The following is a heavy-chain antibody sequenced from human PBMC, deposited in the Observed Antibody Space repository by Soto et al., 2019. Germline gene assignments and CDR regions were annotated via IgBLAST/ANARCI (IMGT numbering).Heavy chain of an antibody. J-gene: IGHJ4*02. D-gene: IGHD1-1*01. CDR2: ISGRGGTT. CDR3: AREIVTTGEYYFDS. V-gene: IGHV3-23*01. Sequence: PGGSLRLSCAASGFTFGNYAMSWVRHAPRKGLEWVSAISGRGGTTFYADSVKGRVTISRDTAKNTLYLQMNSLRAEDTAVYYCAREIVTTGEYYFDSWGLGTLVTVSS. CDR1: GFTFGNYA.